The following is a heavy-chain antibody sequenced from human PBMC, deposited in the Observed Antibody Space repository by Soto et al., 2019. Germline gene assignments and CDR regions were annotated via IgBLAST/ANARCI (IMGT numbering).Heavy chain of an antibody. J-gene: IGHJ4*02. CDR3: ARGASNWQYFDY. CDR2: IYHSGIS. Sequence: PSETLSLTTAVSGGSIISSNWWNWVRQPPGKGLEWIGEIYHSGISNYNSSLKSRVTMSLDTSKNQFSLKLSSVSAADTVIYYCARGASNWQYFDYWGQGALVTVSS. CDR1: GGSIISSNW. V-gene: IGHV4-4*02. D-gene: IGHD4-4*01.